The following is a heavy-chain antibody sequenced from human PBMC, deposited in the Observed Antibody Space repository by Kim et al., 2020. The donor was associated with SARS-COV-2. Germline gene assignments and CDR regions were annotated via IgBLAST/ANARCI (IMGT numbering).Heavy chain of an antibody. Sequence: GGSLRLSCTASGFTFNSNYMSWVRQAPGKGLEWVSLVYGDGPTYYADSVKGRFTISSDNSKTALYLQMKSLRPEDTAVYYCASDPGHPNGMGVWGQGTTVTV. CDR3: ASDPGHPNGMGV. CDR1: GFTFNSNY. V-gene: IGHV3-66*01. CDR2: VYGDGPT. J-gene: IGHJ6*02. D-gene: IGHD2-8*01.